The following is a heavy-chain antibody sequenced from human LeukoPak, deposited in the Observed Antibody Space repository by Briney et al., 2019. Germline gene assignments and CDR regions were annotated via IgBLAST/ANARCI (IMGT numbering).Heavy chain of an antibody. CDR2: INHSGST. CDR3: ARGFRRYSGSYLRNHNWFDP. D-gene: IGHD1-26*01. V-gene: IGHV4-34*01. Sequence: PSETRSLTGAVYGGSFSGYYWSWIRQPPGKGLEWIGEINHSGSTNYNPSLKSRVTISVDTSKNQFSLKLSSVTAADTAVYYCARGFRRYSGSYLRNHNWFDPWGQGTLVTVSS. J-gene: IGHJ5*02. CDR1: GGSFSGYY.